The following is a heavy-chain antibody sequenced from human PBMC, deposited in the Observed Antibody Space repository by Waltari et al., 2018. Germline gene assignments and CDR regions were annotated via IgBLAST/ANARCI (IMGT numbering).Heavy chain of an antibody. D-gene: IGHD4-4*01. CDR3: TRGEINYSRFDC. CDR2: INVDGSST. V-gene: IGHV3-74*01. Sequence: EVQLVESGEDLVQPGGSLRLSCAASGFTFSNYWMHWVRQAPGKGLAWVSLINVDGSSTVYANSVAGRFTISRDNAKNTVYLEMSGLRAEDTAVYYCTRGEINYSRFDCWGQGSLVTVSS. J-gene: IGHJ4*02. CDR1: GFTFSNYW.